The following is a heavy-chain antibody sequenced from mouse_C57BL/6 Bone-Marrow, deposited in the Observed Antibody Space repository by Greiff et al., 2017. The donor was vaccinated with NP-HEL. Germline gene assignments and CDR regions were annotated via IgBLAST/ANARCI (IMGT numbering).Heavy chain of an antibody. V-gene: IGHV1-50*01. CDR2: IDPSDSYT. J-gene: IGHJ3*01. CDR3: ASPYGDPFAY. CDR1: GYTFTSYW. D-gene: IGHD2-13*01. Sequence: QVQLQQPGAELVKPGASVKLSCKASGYTFTSYWMQWVKQRPGQGLEWIGEIDPSDSYTNYNQKFKGKATLTVDTSSSTAYMQLSSLTSEDSAVYYCASPYGDPFAYWGQGTLVTVSA.